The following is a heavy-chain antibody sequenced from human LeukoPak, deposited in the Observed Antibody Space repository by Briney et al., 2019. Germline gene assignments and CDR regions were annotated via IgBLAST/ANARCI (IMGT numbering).Heavy chain of an antibody. J-gene: IGHJ4*02. CDR1: RGTFSSYA. D-gene: IGHD2-21*02. CDR2: IIPIFGTA. CDR3: ASDPRYCGGDCYPDY. Sequence: SVKVSCKASRGTFSSYAISWVRQATGQGLEWMGGIIPIFGTANYAQKFQGRVTITADESTSTAYMELSSLRSEDTAVYYCASDPRYCGGDCYPDYWGQGTLVTVSS. V-gene: IGHV1-69*01.